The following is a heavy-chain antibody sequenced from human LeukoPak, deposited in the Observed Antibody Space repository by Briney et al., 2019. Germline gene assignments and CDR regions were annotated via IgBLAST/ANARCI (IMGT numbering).Heavy chain of an antibody. J-gene: IGHJ4*02. D-gene: IGHD2-21*01. CDR2: IYSGGST. Sequence: PGGSLRLSCADSGFTVSSNYMSWVCQAPGKGLEWVSVIYSGGSTYYADSVKGRFTISRDNSKNTLYLQMNSLRAEDTAVYYCTSLFQNSDYWGQGTLVTVSS. CDR3: TSLFQNSDY. CDR1: GFTVSSNY. V-gene: IGHV3-53*01.